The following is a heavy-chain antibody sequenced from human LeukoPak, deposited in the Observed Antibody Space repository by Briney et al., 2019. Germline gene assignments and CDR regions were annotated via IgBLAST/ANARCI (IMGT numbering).Heavy chain of an antibody. V-gene: IGHV1-18*04. CDR3: ARAPLKYDISTGHPSGYYYYGLDV. Sequence: GASVKVSCKASGYTFTNYGFNWVRQAPGQGLEWMGWISTYSGNTYYAQKLQGRVTMTTDTSTTTVYMELRSLESDDTAVYYCARAPLKYDISTGHPSGYYYYGLDVWGKGTTVTVSS. CDR2: ISTYSGNT. CDR1: GYTFTNYG. J-gene: IGHJ6*04. D-gene: IGHD3-9*01.